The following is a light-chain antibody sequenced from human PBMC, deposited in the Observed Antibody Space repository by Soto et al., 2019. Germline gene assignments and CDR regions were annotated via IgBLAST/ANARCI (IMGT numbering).Light chain of an antibody. Sequence: DIQMTQSPSTLSGSVGDRVTVTCRASQTISNWLAWHQQKPGKAPKLLIYKASTLDSGVPSRFSGSGSGTEFTLTISSLQPDDFATYYCQQYDSYSRTFGQGTKVDIK. V-gene: IGKV1-5*03. J-gene: IGKJ1*01. CDR3: QQYDSYSRT. CDR2: KAS. CDR1: QTISNW.